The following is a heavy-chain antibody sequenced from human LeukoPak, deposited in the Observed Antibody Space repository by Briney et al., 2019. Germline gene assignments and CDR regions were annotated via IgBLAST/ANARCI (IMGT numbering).Heavy chain of an antibody. D-gene: IGHD3-22*01. CDR2: ISWNSGSI. CDR1: GFTFDDYA. V-gene: IGHV3-9*03. J-gene: IGHJ4*02. Sequence: GRSLRLSCAASGFTFDDYAMRWVRQAPGKGLEWDSGISWNSGSIGYADSVKGRFTISRDNAKNSLYLQMNSLRAEDMALYYCAKDINYDSSGYYSDWGQGTLVTVSS. CDR3: AKDINYDSSGYYSD.